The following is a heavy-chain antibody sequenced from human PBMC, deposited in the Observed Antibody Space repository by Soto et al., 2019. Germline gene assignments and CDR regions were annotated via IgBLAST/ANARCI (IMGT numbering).Heavy chain of an antibody. D-gene: IGHD1-26*01. CDR1: GGSISSSSYY. Sequence: SETLSLTCTVSGGSISSSSYYWSWIRQPPGKGLEWIGEINHSGSTNYNPSLKSRVTISVDTSKNQFSLKLSSVTAADTAVYYCARAGIVGARNDYWGQGTLVTVSS. V-gene: IGHV4-39*07. J-gene: IGHJ4*02. CDR3: ARAGIVGARNDY. CDR2: INHSGST.